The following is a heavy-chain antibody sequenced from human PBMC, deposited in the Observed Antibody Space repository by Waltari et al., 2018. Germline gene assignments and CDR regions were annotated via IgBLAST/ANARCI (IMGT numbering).Heavy chain of an antibody. J-gene: IGHJ5*02. CDR1: GGSISTSSYY. Sequence: QLQLQASGPGLVKPSETLSLTCTVSGGSISTSSYYWGCIRQPPGKGLEWIGSIYYRGSTYYNPSLKSRVTISVDTSKNQFSLKLSSVTAADTAVYYCARQTHQDENWVDPWGQGTLVTVSS. CDR3: ARQTHQDENWVDP. D-gene: IGHD2-2*01. CDR2: IYYRGST. V-gene: IGHV4-39*01.